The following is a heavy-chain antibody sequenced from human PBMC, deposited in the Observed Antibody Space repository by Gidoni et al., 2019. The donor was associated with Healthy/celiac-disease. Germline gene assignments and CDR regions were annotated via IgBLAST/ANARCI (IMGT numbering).Heavy chain of an antibody. CDR3: ARATPPDYYGSGSYYTDYYYGMDV. V-gene: IGHV1-69*01. CDR1: GGTFSSYA. J-gene: IGHJ6*02. CDR2: IIPIFGTA. D-gene: IGHD3-10*01. Sequence: QVQLVQSGAEVKKPGSSVKVSCKASGGTFSSYAIRWVRQAPGQGLEWMGGIIPIFGTANYAQKFQGRVTITADESTSTAYMELSSLRSEDTAVYYCARATPPDYYGSGSYYTDYYYGMDVWGQGTTVTVSS.